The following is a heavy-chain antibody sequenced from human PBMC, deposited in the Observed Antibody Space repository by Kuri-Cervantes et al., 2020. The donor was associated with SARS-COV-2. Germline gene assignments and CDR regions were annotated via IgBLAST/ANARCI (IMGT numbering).Heavy chain of an antibody. Sequence: GSLRLSCPVSDYSISSSHWWGWIRQPPGKGLEWIGEINHSGSTNYNPSLKSRVTISVDTSKNQFSLKLSSVTAADTAVYYCARGLAILDIMYGMDFWGQGPTVTVSS. V-gene: IGHV4-4*02. D-gene: IGHD3/OR15-3a*01. CDR2: INHSGST. J-gene: IGHJ6*02. CDR3: ARGLAILDIMYGMDF. CDR1: DYSISSSHW.